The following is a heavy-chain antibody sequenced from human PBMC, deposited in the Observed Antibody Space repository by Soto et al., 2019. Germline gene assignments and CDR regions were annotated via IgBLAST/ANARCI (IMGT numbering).Heavy chain of an antibody. V-gene: IGHV3-11*01. CDR1: TFIFSDYY. CDR2: ISSSGDTI. J-gene: IGHJ3*02. Sequence: QVQLVESGGGLVKPGGSLRLSCAASTFIFSDYYMSWIRQAPGKGLEWVSYISSSGDTINYADSVKGRFTISRDNAKNSLYLQMNSLRAEDTAVYYCAREGPPPITMFRGEGSAFDIWGQGTMVTVSS. CDR3: AREGPPPITMFRGEGSAFDI. D-gene: IGHD3-10*01.